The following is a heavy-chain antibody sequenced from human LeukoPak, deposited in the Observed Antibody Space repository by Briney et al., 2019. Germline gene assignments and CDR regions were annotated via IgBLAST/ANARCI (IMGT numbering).Heavy chain of an antibody. CDR2: IRYDGSNK. V-gene: IGHV3-30*02. D-gene: IGHD2-15*01. J-gene: IGHJ4*02. CDR3: ARGDACSGGSCYSG. CDR1: GFTFSSYG. Sequence: GGSLRLSCAASGFTFSSYGMHWVRQAPGKGLEWVAFIRYDGSNKYYADSVKGRFTISRDNSKNTLYLQMNSLRVEDTAVYYCARGDACSGGSCYSGWGQGTLVTVSS.